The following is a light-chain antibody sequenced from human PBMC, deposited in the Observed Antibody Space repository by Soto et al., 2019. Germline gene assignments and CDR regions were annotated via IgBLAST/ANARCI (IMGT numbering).Light chain of an antibody. J-gene: IGKJ1*01. Sequence: EIVLTQSPGPLSLSPGETATLSCSASQSINNNFLAWYQQRPDQAPRLLIFRVSSRASGIPARFSGSGSGTDFTLTITRLEPEDFALYCCQQYTHSPMTFGHWTKLEIK. CDR3: QQYTHSPMT. V-gene: IGKV3-20*01. CDR2: RVS. CDR1: QSINNNF.